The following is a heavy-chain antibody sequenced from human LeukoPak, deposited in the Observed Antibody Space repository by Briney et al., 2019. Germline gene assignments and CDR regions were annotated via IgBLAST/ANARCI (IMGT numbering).Heavy chain of an antibody. V-gene: IGHV3-23*01. J-gene: IGHJ4*02. CDR3: AKAPVTTCRGALCYPFDY. CDR2: ISDTGNT. D-gene: IGHD2-15*01. Sequence: PGGSLRLSCAASGFTLSSYAMSWVRQAPGKGLEWVSAISDTGNTYHADSVKGRFTISRDSSKNTLFLQMNRLRPEDAAVYYCAKAPVTTCRGALCYPFDYWGQGTLVTVSS. CDR1: GFTLSSYA.